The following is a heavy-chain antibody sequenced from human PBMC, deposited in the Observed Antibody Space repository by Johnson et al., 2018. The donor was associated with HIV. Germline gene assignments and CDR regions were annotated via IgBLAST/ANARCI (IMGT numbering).Heavy chain of an antibody. CDR2: ISYDGSNK. Sequence: VQLVESGGGVVQPGGSLRLSCAASGFTLNNYGMHWVRQAPGKGLAWVAVISYDGSNKYYADSVKGRFTISRDNSKNTLYLQMNSLRAEDTAVYYCAKDRLFGFRNDAFDIWGQGTMVTVSS. CDR1: GFTLNNYG. CDR3: AKDRLFGFRNDAFDI. J-gene: IGHJ3*02. D-gene: IGHD3-16*01. V-gene: IGHV3-30*19.